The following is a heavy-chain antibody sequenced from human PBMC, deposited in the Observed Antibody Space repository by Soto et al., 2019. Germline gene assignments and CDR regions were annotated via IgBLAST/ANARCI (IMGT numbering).Heavy chain of an antibody. CDR2: INPNSGGT. Sequence: ASVKVSCKASGYTFTGYYMHWVLQAPGQGLEWMGWINPNSGGTNYAQKFQGRVTMTRDTSISTAYMELSRLRSDDTAVYCCARDESHYYDSSSLYYYYGMDVWGQGTTVTVS. CDR3: ARDESHYYDSSSLYYYYGMDV. CDR1: GYTFTGYY. J-gene: IGHJ6*02. D-gene: IGHD3-22*01. V-gene: IGHV1-2*02.